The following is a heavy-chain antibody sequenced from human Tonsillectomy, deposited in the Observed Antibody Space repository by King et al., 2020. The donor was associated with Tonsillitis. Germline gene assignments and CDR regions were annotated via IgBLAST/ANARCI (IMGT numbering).Heavy chain of an antibody. CDR1: GGSISSSNW. V-gene: IGHV4-4*02. Sequence: QLQESGPGLVKPSGTLSLTCAVSGGSISSSNWWSWVRQPPGKGLEWIGEIYHSGSTNYNPSLKSRVTISVDKSKNQFSLKLSSVTAADTAVYYCASDPGGGYYDSSGYALDNWGQGTLVTVSS. D-gene: IGHD3-22*01. J-gene: IGHJ4*02. CDR3: ASDPGGGYYDSSGYALDN. CDR2: IYHSGST.